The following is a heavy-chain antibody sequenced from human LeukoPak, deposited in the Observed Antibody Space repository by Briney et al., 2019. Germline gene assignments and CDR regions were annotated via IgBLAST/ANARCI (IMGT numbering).Heavy chain of an antibody. CDR3: AKENYCSGGSCYLNGGYYYYGVDV. V-gene: IGHV3-23*01. CDR1: GFTFSSYA. Sequence: PGGSLRLSCAASGFTFSSYAMSWVRQAPGKGLEWVSAISGSGGSTYYADSVKGRFTISRDNSKNTLYLQMNSLRAEDTAVYYCAKENYCSGGSCYLNGGYYYYGVDVWGQGTTVTVSS. CDR2: ISGSGGST. J-gene: IGHJ6*02. D-gene: IGHD2-15*01.